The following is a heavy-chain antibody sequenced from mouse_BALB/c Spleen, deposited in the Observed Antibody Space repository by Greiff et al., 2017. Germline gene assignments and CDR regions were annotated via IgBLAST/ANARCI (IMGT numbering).Heavy chain of an antibody. J-gene: IGHJ3*01. Sequence: DVQLQESGPGLVKPSQSLSLTCTVTGYSITSDYAWNWIRQFPGNKLEWMGYISYSGSTSYNPSLKSRISITRDTSKNQFFLQLNSVTTEDTATYYCATQLGLRAWFAYWGQGTLVTVSA. CDR2: ISYSGST. CDR3: ATQLGLRAWFAY. V-gene: IGHV3-2*02. CDR1: GYSITSDYA. D-gene: IGHD3-1*01.